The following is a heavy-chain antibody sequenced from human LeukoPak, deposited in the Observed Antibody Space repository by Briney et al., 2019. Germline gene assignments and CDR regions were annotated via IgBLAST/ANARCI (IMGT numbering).Heavy chain of an antibody. J-gene: IGHJ4*02. D-gene: IGHD3-22*01. Sequence: WETLSLTCTVSGGSISSGPYYWNWIRQSAGEGLEWIGRIYSNGDTDYHPSLKSRVTISVDTSKNQFSLKLSSVTAADTAVYYCARGGWNKFDYWGQGTLVTVSS. CDR3: ARGGWNKFDY. CDR2: IYSNGDT. CDR1: GGSISSGPYY. V-gene: IGHV4-61*10.